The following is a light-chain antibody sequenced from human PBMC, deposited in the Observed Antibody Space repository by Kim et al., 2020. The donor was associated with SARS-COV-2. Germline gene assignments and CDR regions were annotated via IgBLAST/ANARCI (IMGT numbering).Light chain of an antibody. V-gene: IGLV2-8*01. J-gene: IGLJ2*01. CDR1: SSDVGVYSY. Sequence: QSALTQPPSASGSPGQSVTISCTGTSSDVGVYSYVSWYQQHPGKAPKLLIYEDGKRPSGVPDRFSGSKSGNTASLTVSGLHAEDEADYYCSTYGGSNNVVFGGGTKLTVL. CDR2: EDG. CDR3: STYGGSNNVV.